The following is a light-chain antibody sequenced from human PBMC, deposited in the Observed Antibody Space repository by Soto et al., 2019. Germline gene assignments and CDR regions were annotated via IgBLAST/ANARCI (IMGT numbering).Light chain of an antibody. V-gene: IGLV2-8*01. CDR3: SSYAGSSTWV. CDR1: SSDVGGYNF. CDR2: GVT. J-gene: IGLJ3*02. Sequence: QSVLTQPASVSGSPGQSITISCTGTSSDVGGYNFVSWYQQHPGKAPKLVIYGVTERPSGVPDRFSGSKSGNTASLTVSGLQSEDEADYYCSSYAGSSTWVFGGGTQLTVL.